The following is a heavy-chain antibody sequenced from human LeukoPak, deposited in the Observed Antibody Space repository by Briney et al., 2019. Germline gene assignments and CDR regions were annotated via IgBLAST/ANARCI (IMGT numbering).Heavy chain of an antibody. V-gene: IGHV3-48*03. J-gene: IGHJ4*02. D-gene: IGHD2-15*01. CDR2: ISSSGSTI. CDR3: ARAPKDIVVVVAAPSFDY. Sequence: GGSLRLSCAASGFTFSSYGMNWVRQASGKGLEWVSYISSSGSTIYYADSVKGRFTISRDNAKNSLYLQMNSLRAEDTAVYYCARAPKDIVVVVAAPSFDYWGQGTLVTVSS. CDR1: GFTFSSYG.